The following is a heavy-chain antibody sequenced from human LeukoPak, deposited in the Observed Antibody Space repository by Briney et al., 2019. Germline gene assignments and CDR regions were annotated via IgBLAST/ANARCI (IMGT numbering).Heavy chain of an antibody. CDR1: GYSFTIYW. Sequence: GESLKISRKGSGYSFTIYWIGWVRQMPGKGLEWMGIIYPGDADTRYSPSFQGQVTISADKSISSAYLQWSRLKASDTAMYYCARRLEVSGTMAYWGQGTLVTVSS. CDR3: ARRLEVSGTMAY. V-gene: IGHV5-51*01. J-gene: IGHJ4*02. D-gene: IGHD6-13*01. CDR2: IYPGDADT.